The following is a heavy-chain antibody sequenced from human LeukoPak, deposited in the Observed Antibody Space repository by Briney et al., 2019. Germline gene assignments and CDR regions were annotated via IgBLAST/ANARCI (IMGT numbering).Heavy chain of an antibody. Sequence: GGCLRLSCAASGFTFSSYAMSWVRQAPGKGLEWVSAISGSGGSTYYADSVKGRFTISRDNSKNTLYLQMNSLRAEDPAVYYCAKDLVSMVRGAKDYYMDVWGKGSTVTVSS. D-gene: IGHD3-10*01. CDR1: GFTFSSYA. V-gene: IGHV3-23*01. J-gene: IGHJ6*03. CDR3: AKDLVSMVRGAKDYYMDV. CDR2: ISGSGGST.